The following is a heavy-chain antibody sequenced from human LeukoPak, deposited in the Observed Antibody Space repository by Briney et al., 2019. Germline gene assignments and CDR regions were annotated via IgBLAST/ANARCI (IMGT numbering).Heavy chain of an antibody. CDR1: GGSISSNSYY. V-gene: IGHV4-39*07. CDR3: ARIHGYSSGWYLGGINWFDP. Sequence: SETLSLTCSVSGGSISSNSYYWVWIRQPPGKGLEWIGTISYSGSTYYNPSLKSRVTISVDTSKNQFSLKLSSVTAADTAVYYCARIHGYSSGWYLGGINWFDPWGQGTLVTVSS. D-gene: IGHD6-19*01. J-gene: IGHJ5*02. CDR2: ISYSGST.